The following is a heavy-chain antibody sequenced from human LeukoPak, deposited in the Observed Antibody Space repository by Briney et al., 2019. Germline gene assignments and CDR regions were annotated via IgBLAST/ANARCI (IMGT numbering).Heavy chain of an antibody. D-gene: IGHD2-21*02. J-gene: IGHJ4*02. V-gene: IGHV3-48*01. CDR2: IGSSVSTR. Sequence: TGGSLRLSCAVSGFTFSSYSMNWVRRAPGKGLEWVSYIGSSVSTRYYADSVKGRFTISRDNGKHSLYLQMNSLRAEDTAVYYCAKVPWGDHYYFDYWGQGTLVTVSS. CDR1: GFTFSSYS. CDR3: AKVPWGDHYYFDY.